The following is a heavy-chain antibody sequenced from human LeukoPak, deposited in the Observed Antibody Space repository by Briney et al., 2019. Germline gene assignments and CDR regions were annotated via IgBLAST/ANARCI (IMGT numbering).Heavy chain of an antibody. CDR1: GYTFTNYG. CDR2: ISAYNGNT. Sequence: ASVNVSCKTYGYTFTNYGISWARQAPGQGLQWGGWISAYNGNTNYAQKLQGRVTMTTDTSTSTAYMELRSLRSDDKAVYYCARVRGVDDAFDIWGQGTMVTVSS. V-gene: IGHV1-18*01. J-gene: IGHJ3*02. D-gene: IGHD2-21*01. CDR3: ARVRGVDDAFDI.